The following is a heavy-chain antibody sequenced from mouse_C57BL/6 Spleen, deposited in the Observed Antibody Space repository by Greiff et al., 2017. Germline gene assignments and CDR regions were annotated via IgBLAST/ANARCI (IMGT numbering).Heavy chain of an antibody. V-gene: IGHV1-69*01. CDR3: ARVIYYGIYWYFDV. Sequence: QVQLQQPGAELVMPGASVKLSCKASGYTFTSYWMHWVKQRPGQGLEWIGEIDPSDSYTNYNQKFKGKSTLTVDKSSSTAYMQLSSLTSEDSAVYYCARVIYYGIYWYFDVWGTGTTVTVSS. CDR1: GYTFTSYW. D-gene: IGHD2-1*01. J-gene: IGHJ1*03. CDR2: IDPSDSYT.